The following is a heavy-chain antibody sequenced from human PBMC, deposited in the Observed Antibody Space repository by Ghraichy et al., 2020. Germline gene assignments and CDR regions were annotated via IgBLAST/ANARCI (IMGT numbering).Heavy chain of an antibody. CDR1: GGSVSSGSYY. D-gene: IGHD3-10*01. V-gene: IGHV4-61*01. CDR2: IYYSGST. J-gene: IGHJ4*02. CDR3: ARDFGYGSGTYIFDY. Sequence: SETLSLTCTVSGGSVSSGSYYWSWIRQPPGKGLEWIGYIYYSGSTNYSPSLKSRVTISIDTSKNQFSLKLSSVTAADTAVYYCARDFGYGSGTYIFDYWGQGTLVTVSS.